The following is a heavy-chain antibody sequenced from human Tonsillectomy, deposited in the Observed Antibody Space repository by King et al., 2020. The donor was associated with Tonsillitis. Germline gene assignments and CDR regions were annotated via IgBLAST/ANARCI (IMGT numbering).Heavy chain of an antibody. J-gene: IGHJ5*02. V-gene: IGHV4-59*01. CDR1: GGSISTYF. Sequence: QLQESGPGLVKPSETLSLTCTVSGGSISTYFWSWIRQPPGKGLEWIGYIYYSGSTNYNPSLKSRVTMSVDTSKNQFSLKLSSVTAADTAVYYCARDHQFGWFDPWGQGTLVTVSS. CDR3: ARDHQFGWFDP. D-gene: IGHD3-16*01. CDR2: IYYSGST.